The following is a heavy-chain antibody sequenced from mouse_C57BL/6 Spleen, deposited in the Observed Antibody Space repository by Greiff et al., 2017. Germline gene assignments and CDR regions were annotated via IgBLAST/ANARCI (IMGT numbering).Heavy chain of an antibody. V-gene: IGHV1-76*01. D-gene: IGHD1-1*01. Sequence: VQLQQSGAELVRPGASVKLSCKASGYTFPDYYINWVKQRPGQGLEWIARIYPGSGNTSYNEKFKGKATLTAEKYSSTAYMQLSSLTSEDSAVYFCARPSGSSYGGFAYWGQGTLVTVSA. J-gene: IGHJ3*01. CDR1: GYTFPDYY. CDR3: ARPSGSSYGGFAY. CDR2: IYPGSGNT.